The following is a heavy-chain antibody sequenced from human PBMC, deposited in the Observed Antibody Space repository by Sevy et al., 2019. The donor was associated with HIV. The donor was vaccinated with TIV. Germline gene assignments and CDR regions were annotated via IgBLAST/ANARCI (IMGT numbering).Heavy chain of an antibody. J-gene: IGHJ6*02. CDR2: ISSSSSTI. D-gene: IGHD5-18*01. CDR3: AREITPMVTGYYYYYGMDV. Sequence: GGSLRLSCAASGFTFSSYSMNWVRQAPGKGLEWVSYISSSSSTIYYADSVKGRFTISRDNAKNSLYLQMNSLRDEDTAVYYCAREITPMVTGYYYYYGMDVWGQRTTVTVSS. V-gene: IGHV3-48*02. CDR1: GFTFSSYS.